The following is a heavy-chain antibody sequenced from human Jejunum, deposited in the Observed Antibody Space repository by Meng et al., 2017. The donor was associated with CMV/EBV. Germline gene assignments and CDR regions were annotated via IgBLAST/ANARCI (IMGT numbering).Heavy chain of an antibody. CDR3: ARGRVSYTSWSSQGN. D-gene: IGHD2-2*02. J-gene: IGHJ4*02. CDR2: ISYDGRDN. V-gene: IGHV3-30*19. CDR1: GFTLSSYG. Sequence: GFTLSSYGIHWGRQAPGKGLEWVAVISYDGRDNYYADSVKGRFTIFRDNSKNTLDLQMNSLRAEDTAVYFCARGRVSYTSWSSQGNWGQGALVTVSS.